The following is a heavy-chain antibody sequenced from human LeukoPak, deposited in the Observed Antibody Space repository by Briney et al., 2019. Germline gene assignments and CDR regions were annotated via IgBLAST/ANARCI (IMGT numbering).Heavy chain of an antibody. CDR3: ARNSRRYCSSTSCYGAGY. D-gene: IGHD2-2*01. V-gene: IGHV3-30*03. J-gene: IGHJ4*02. Sequence: GGSLRLSCAASGFAFSSYGMHWVRQAPGKGLEWVAVISYDGSNKYYADSVKGRFTISRDNSKNTLYVQMNSLRAEDTAVYYCARNSRRYCSSTSCYGAGYWGQGTLVTVSS. CDR1: GFAFSSYG. CDR2: ISYDGSNK.